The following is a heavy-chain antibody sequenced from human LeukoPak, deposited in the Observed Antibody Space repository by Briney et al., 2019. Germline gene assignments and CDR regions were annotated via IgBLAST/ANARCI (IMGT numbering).Heavy chain of an antibody. Sequence: GGSLRLSCAASGFTFSTYAMSWVRQAPGKGLEWVSSITGYGETTYYADSVRGRFTISRDNSKKTLYLQMNSLRAEDTAVYYCAELGITMIGGVWGKGTTVTISS. CDR2: ITGYGETT. CDR1: GFTFSTYA. D-gene: IGHD3-10*02. CDR3: AELGITMIGGV. V-gene: IGHV3-23*01. J-gene: IGHJ6*04.